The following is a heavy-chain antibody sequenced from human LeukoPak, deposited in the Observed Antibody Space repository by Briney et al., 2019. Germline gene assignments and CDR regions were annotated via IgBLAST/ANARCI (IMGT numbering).Heavy chain of an antibody. CDR3: ARGRGPYDSSGYRHFQH. V-gene: IGHV1-69*13. Sequence: ASVKVSCKASGGTFSSYAISWARQAPGQGLEWMGGIIPIFGTANYAQKFQGRVTITADESTSTAYMELSSLRSEDTAVYYCARGRGPYDSSGYRHFQHWGQGTLVTVSS. D-gene: IGHD3-22*01. CDR2: IIPIFGTA. CDR1: GGTFSSYA. J-gene: IGHJ1*01.